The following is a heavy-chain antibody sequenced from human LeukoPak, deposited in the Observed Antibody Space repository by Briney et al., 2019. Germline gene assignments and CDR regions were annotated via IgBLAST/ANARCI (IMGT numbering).Heavy chain of an antibody. CDR2: INHSGST. CDR1: GGSFSGYY. V-gene: IGHV4-34*01. D-gene: IGHD4-17*01. Sequence: SETLSLTCAVYGGSFSGYYWSWIRQPPGKGLEWIGEINHSGSTNYNPSLKSRVTISVDTSKNQFSLKLSSVTAADTAVYYCAREDYGDSLDAFDIWGQGTMVTVSS. CDR3: AREDYGDSLDAFDI. J-gene: IGHJ3*02.